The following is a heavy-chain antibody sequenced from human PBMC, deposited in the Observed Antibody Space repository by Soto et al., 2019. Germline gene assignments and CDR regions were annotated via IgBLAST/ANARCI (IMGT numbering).Heavy chain of an antibody. Sequence: SETLSLTCAVYGGSFSGYYWSWIRQPPGKGLEWIGEINHSGSTNYNPSLKSRVTISVDTSKNQISLKLSSVTAADTAVYYCELGVVFNWNYSHNWFEPRAKRTPVTVPS. J-gene: IGHJ5*02. V-gene: IGHV4-34*01. D-gene: IGHD1-7*01. CDR3: ELGVVFNWNYSHNWFEP. CDR1: GGSFSGYY. CDR2: INHSGST.